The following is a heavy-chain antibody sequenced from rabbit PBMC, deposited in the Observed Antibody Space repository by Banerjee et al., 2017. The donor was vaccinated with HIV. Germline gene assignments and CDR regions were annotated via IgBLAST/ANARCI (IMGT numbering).Heavy chain of an antibody. CDR1: GFDFSSYG. J-gene: IGHJ4*01. CDR2: IDTVFGST. CDR3: ARPLATMTMALYL. D-gene: IGHD2-1*01. V-gene: IGHV1S47*01. Sequence: EESGGGLVQPGGSLTLSCKASGFDFSSYGVSWVRQAPGKGLEWIGYIDTVFGSTYYATWVNGRFTISSHNAQNTLYLQLNSLTAADTATYFCARPLATMTMALYLWGPGTLVTVS.